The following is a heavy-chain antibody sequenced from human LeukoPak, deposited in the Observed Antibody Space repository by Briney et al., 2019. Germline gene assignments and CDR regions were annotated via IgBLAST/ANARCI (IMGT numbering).Heavy chain of an antibody. Sequence: GGSLRLSCAASGFTFSSYEMNWVRQAPRKGLEWVSYISSSGSTIYYADSVKGRFTISRDNAKNSLYLQMNSLRAEDTAVYYCARDLSDYYYYGMDVWGQGTTVTVSS. CDR1: GFTFSSYE. J-gene: IGHJ6*02. V-gene: IGHV3-48*03. CDR3: ARDLSDYYYYGMDV. CDR2: ISSSGSTI.